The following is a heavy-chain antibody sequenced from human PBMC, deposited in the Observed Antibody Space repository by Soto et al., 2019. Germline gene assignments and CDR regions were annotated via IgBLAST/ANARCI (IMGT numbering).Heavy chain of an antibody. CDR1: GGSISRYY. J-gene: IGHJ3*02. D-gene: IGHD2-21*02. V-gene: IGHV4-59*01. CDR2: IYYSGST. CDR3: ARELAYCGGDCYSDAFDI. Sequence: SETLSLTCTVSGGSISRYYWRWIRQPPGKGLEWIGYIYYSGSTNYNPSLKSRVTISVDTSKNQFSLKLSSVTAADTAVYYCARELAYCGGDCYSDAFDIWGQGTMVTVSS.